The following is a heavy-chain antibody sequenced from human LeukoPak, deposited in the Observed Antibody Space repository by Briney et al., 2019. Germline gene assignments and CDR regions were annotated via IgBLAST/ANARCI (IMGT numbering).Heavy chain of an antibody. J-gene: IGHJ5*02. CDR1: GYSFTSYW. D-gene: IGHD3-10*01. CDR3: ARASFVRGVVYWFDP. V-gene: IGHV5-51*01. CDR2: IYPGDSDT. Sequence: GESLKISCKGSGYSFTSYWIGWVRQLPGKGLEWMGIIYPGDSDTRYSPSFQGQVTISADKSISTAYLQWSSLKASDTAMYYCARASFVRGVVYWFDPWGQGTQVIVSS.